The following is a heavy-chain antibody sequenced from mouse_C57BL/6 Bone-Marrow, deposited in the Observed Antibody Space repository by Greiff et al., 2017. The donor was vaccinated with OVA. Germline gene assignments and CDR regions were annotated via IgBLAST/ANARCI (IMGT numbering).Heavy chain of an antibody. CDR1: GYTFTSYW. D-gene: IGHD1-1*01. CDR2: INPSSGYT. V-gene: IGHV1-7*01. CDR3: ARGTTVVYYFDY. J-gene: IGHJ2*01. Sequence: QVQLQQSGAELAKPGASVKLSCKASGYTFTSYWMPWVKQRPGQGLEWIGYINPSSGYTKYNQKFKDQATLTADKSSSTAYMQLSSLTYEDSAVYDCARGTTVVYYFDYWGQGTTLTVSS.